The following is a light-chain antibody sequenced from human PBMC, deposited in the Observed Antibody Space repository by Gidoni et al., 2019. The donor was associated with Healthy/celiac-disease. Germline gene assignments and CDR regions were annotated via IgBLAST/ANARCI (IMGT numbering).Light chain of an antibody. CDR3: QQSYSTLT. CDR2: AAS. CDR1: QSLSSY. J-gene: IGKJ3*01. V-gene: IGKV1-39*01. Sequence: DIQMTQPPSSLSASVGDRVTITCRASQSLSSYLNGYQQKPGKAPQLLISAASILQSGVSSRFSGSGSGTDFTPTISSLQPEDSATYYCQQSYSTLTFGPGTKVDI.